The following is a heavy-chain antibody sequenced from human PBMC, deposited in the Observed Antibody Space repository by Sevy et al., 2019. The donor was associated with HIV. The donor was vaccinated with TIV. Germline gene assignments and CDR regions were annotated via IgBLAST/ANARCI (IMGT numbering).Heavy chain of an antibody. J-gene: IGHJ4*02. CDR2: LSFGCGEI. Sequence: GGSLRLSCAASGFTFSKYSMSWVRQPPGKGLEWVSTLSFGCGEINYADSVKGRFTISRDNSKSSVYLQMNDLRPEDTAVYFCAREGCTKPHDYWGQGTLVTVSS. CDR1: GFTFSKYS. V-gene: IGHV3-23*01. D-gene: IGHD2-8*01. CDR3: AREGCTKPHDY.